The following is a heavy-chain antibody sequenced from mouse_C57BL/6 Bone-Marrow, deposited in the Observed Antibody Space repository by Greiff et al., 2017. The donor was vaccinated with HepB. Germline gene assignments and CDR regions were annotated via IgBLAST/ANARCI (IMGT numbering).Heavy chain of an antibody. J-gene: IGHJ3*01. CDR1: GFTFSDYY. Sequence: EVMLVESGGGLVQPGGSLKLSCAASGFTFSDYYMYWVRQTPEKRLEWVAYISNGGGSTYYPDTVKGRFTISRDNAKNTLYLQMSRLKSEDTAMYYCARHGGDYGWFAYWGQGTLVTVSA. CDR2: ISNGGGST. V-gene: IGHV5-12*01. CDR3: ARHGGDYGWFAY. D-gene: IGHD2-4*01.